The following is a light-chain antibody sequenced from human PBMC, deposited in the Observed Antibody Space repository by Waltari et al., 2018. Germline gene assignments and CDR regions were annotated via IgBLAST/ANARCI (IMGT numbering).Light chain of an antibody. CDR1: QSISRF. J-gene: IGKJ1*01. Sequence: EIVLTQSPGTLSLSPGERATLSCRASQSISRFLAWYQQKPGQAPRLLIYAASNRATGIPDRFSGSGSGTDFSLTISRLEPEDFAVYFCQNHERLPATFGQGTKVEIK. CDR3: QNHERLPAT. CDR2: AAS. V-gene: IGKV3-20*01.